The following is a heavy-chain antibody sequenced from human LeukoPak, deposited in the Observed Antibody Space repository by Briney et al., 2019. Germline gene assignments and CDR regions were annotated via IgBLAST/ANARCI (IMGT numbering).Heavy chain of an antibody. V-gene: IGHV1-8*01. CDR3: ARGVTMVRGADQSYYYYYYMDV. D-gene: IGHD3-10*01. CDR1: GYTSTSYD. J-gene: IGHJ6*03. CDR2: MNPNSGNT. Sequence: ASVKVSCKASGYTSTSYDINWVRQATGQGLEWMGWMNPNSGNTGYAQKFQGRVTMTRNTSISTAYMELSSLRSEDTAVYYCARGVTMVRGADQSYYYYYYMDVWGKGTTVTISS.